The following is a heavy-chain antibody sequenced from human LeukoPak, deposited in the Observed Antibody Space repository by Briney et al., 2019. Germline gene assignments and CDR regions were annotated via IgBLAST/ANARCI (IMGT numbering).Heavy chain of an antibody. V-gene: IGHV4-39*07. CDR3: ARLTAGRSGSYLGDDY. Sequence: SETLSLTCTVSGGSISSSRYYWGWIRQPPGKGLEWTGSIYHSGSTYYNPSLKSRVTISVDTSKNQFSLKLSSVTAADTAVYYCARLTAGRSGSYLGDDYWGQGTLVTVSS. CDR2: IYHSGST. CDR1: GGSISSSRYY. J-gene: IGHJ4*02. D-gene: IGHD3-10*01.